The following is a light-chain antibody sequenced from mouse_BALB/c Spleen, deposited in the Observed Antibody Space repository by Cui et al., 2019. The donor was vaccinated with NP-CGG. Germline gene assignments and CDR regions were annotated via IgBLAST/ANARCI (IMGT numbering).Light chain of an antibody. CDR2: GTN. J-gene: IGLJ1*01. CDR1: TGAVTTTNY. V-gene: IGLV1*01. Sequence: QAVVSKESAFTPSSGEPVTLTCRSRTGAVTTTNYANWVQEKPDHLFTGLIGGTNNRAPGVPARFSGSLIGDKAALTITGAQTEDEAIYFCALWYSNHWVFGGGTKLTVL. CDR3: ALWYSNHWV.